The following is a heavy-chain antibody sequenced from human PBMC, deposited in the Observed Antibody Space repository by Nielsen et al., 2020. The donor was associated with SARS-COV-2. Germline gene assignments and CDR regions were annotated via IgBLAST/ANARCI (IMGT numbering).Heavy chain of an antibody. Sequence: GGSLRLSCAASGFTFSDYYMSWIRQAPGKGLEWVSYISSSGSTIYYADSVKGRFTISRDNAKNSLYLQLNSLRAEDTAVYYCARQIPLYCSGGSCYSDYFDYWGQGTLVTVSS. CDR3: ARQIPLYCSGGSCYSDYFDY. V-gene: IGHV3-11*04. J-gene: IGHJ4*02. D-gene: IGHD2-15*01. CDR1: GFTFSDYY. CDR2: ISSSGSTI.